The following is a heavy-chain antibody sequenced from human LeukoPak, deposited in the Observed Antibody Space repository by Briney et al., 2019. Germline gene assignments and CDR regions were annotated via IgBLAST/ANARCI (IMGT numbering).Heavy chain of an antibody. V-gene: IGHV3-23*01. J-gene: IGHJ3*02. CDR1: GFTFSSYG. CDR2: ISGSGGST. CDR3: ARLGWELLLSAFDI. D-gene: IGHD1-26*01. Sequence: GGSLRLSCAASGFTFSSYGMSWVRQAPGKGLEWVSAISGSGGSTYYADSVKGRFTISRDNSKNTLNLQMNSLRAEDTAVYYCARLGWELLLSAFDIWGQGTMVTVSS.